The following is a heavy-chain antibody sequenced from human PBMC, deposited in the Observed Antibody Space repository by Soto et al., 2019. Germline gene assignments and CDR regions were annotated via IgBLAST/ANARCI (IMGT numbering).Heavy chain of an antibody. V-gene: IGHV3-23*01. CDR1: GFTFSSYA. CDR2: ISGSGGST. CDR3: AKDRYYYDSSGSVSGAFDI. D-gene: IGHD3-22*01. Sequence: EVQLLESGGGLVQPGGSLRLSCAASGFTFSSYAMSWVRQAPGKGLEWVSAISGSGGSTYYADSVKGRFTISRDNFKNTLYLQMNSLRAEDTAVYYCAKDRYYYDSSGSVSGAFDIWGQGTMVTVSS. J-gene: IGHJ3*02.